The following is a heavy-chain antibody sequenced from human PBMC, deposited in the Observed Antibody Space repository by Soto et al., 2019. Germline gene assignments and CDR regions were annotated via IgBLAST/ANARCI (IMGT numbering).Heavy chain of an antibody. D-gene: IGHD3-10*01. CDR2: ISWDGGST. CDR1: GFTFDDYT. CDR3: AKDSYYGSGIHVRMDV. J-gene: IGHJ6*02. Sequence: GGSLRLSCAASGFTFDDYTMHWVRQTPGKGLEWVSLISWDGGSTYYADSVKGRFTISRDNSKNSLYLQMNSLRTEDTALYYCAKDSYYGSGIHVRMDVWGQGTTVTVSS. V-gene: IGHV3-43*01.